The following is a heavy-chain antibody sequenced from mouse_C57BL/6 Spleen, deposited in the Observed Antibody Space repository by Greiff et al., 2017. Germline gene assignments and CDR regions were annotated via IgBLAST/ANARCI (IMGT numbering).Heavy chain of an antibody. J-gene: IGHJ3*01. CDR1: GFTFSSYA. CDR2: ISDGGSYT. V-gene: IGHV5-4*01. Sequence: EVQGVESGGGLVKPGGSLKLSCAASGFTFSSYALSWVRQTPEKRLEWVATISDGGSYTYSPDNVKGRFTISRDNAKNNLYLQMSDLKSEDTAMYYCARDRSYDYDKFADWGKGTLVTVSA. D-gene: IGHD2-4*01. CDR3: ARDRSYDYDKFAD.